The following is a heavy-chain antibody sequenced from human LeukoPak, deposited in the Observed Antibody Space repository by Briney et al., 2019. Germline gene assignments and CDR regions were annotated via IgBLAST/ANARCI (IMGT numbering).Heavy chain of an antibody. Sequence: PGGSLRLSCAASGFTFSSYAMSWVRQAPGKGLEWVSAISDSGGSTYYADSVKGRFTISRDNSKNTLYLQMNSLRAEDTAVYYCAKHGPDYDFWSGLDYWGQGTLVTVSS. D-gene: IGHD3-3*01. V-gene: IGHV3-23*01. J-gene: IGHJ4*02. CDR2: ISDSGGST. CDR1: GFTFSSYA. CDR3: AKHGPDYDFWSGLDY.